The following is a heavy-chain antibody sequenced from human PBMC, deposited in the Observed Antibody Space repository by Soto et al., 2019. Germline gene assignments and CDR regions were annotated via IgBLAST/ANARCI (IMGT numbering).Heavy chain of an antibody. V-gene: IGHV3-23*01. CDR3: AKFXGETFNKWYFHY. CDR1: GFTFSSYA. D-gene: IGHD1-20*01. Sequence: EVQLLESGGGLVQPGGSLRLSCAASGFTFSSYAMTWVRQAPGKGLEWVSVITGGVGVTYYADSVKGRFTISRDNSKXXLXXXXXXXXXXDTAXYNCAKFXGETFNKWYFHYWGQGTRVTVSS. CDR2: ITGGVGVT. J-gene: IGHJ4*02.